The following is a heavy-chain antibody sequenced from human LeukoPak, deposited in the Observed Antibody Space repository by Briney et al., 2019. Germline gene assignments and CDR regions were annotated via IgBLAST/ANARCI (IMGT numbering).Heavy chain of an antibody. V-gene: IGHV4-34*01. CDR2: INHSGST. CDR3: TRHTPHYYGTTLDY. J-gene: IGHJ4*02. D-gene: IGHD3-10*01. CDR1: GGSFSGYY. Sequence: SETLSLTCAVYGGSFSGYYWSWIRQPPGKGLEWIGEINHSGSTNYNPSLKSRVTISVDTSKNQFSLKLSSVTAADTAVYYCTRHTPHYYGTTLDYWGQGTLVTVSS.